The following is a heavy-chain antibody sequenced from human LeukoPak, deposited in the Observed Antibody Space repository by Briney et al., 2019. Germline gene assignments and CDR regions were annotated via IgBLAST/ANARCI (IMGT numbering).Heavy chain of an antibody. CDR2: IYYSGST. V-gene: IGHV4-59*01. CDR1: GGSISSYY. CDR3: ARGYSYGYVDY. J-gene: IGHJ4*02. Sequence: PSETLSLTCTVSGGSISSYYWSWIRQPPGKGLEWIGYIYYSGSTNHNPSLKSRVTISVDTSKNQFSLKLSSVTAADTAVYYCARGYSYGYVDYWGQGTLVTVSS. D-gene: IGHD5-18*01.